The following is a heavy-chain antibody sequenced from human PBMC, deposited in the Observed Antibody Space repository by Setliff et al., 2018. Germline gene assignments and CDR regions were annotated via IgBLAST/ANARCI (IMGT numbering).Heavy chain of an antibody. V-gene: IGHV4-34*01. CDR3: AKESLAINTRWFDP. Sequence: PSETLSLTCAVYGGSFSGYYWSWIRQPPGKGLEWIGEINHSGSTNYNPSLKSRVTISVDTSKNQFSLNLNSVTAADTALYYCAKESLAINTRWFDPWGQGILVTVSS. CDR1: GGSFSGYY. J-gene: IGHJ5*02. D-gene: IGHD3-3*02. CDR2: INHSGST.